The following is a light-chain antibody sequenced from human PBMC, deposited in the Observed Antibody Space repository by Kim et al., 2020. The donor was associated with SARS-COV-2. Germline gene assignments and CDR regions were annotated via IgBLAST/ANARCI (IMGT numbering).Light chain of an antibody. CDR1: NIGSKS. Sequence: SYELTQPPSVSVAPGETARITCGGNNIGSKSVHWYQQKPGQAPVLVIYYDSDRPSGIPERFSGSNSGNTATLTISRVEAGDEADYYCQVWDSSSDHYVFGTGTKVNVL. J-gene: IGLJ1*01. CDR3: QVWDSSSDHYV. V-gene: IGLV3-21*04. CDR2: YDS.